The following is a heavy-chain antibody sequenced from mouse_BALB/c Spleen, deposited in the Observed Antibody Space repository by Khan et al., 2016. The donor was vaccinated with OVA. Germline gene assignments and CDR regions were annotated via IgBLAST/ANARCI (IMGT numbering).Heavy chain of an antibody. D-gene: IGHD2-3*01. CDR2: IYPGSGHT. J-gene: IGHJ1*01. CDR1: GYAFTNYW. Sequence: QVQLQQPGTELVRPGTSVKISCKASGYAFTNYWLGWVKQRPGHGLEWIGNIYPGSGHTYYNEKFKVKATLTADKSSSTAYMQLSSLTSEDSAGYFCARSGGYSYYWYFDVWGAGTTVTVSS. V-gene: IGHV1-63*01. CDR3: ARSGGYSYYWYFDV.